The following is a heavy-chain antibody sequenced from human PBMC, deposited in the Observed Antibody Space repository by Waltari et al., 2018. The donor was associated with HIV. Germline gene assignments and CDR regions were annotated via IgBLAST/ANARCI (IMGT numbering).Heavy chain of an antibody. CDR1: EFTFNNYW. D-gene: IGHD3-22*01. CDR2: IKQDESEK. V-gene: IGHV3-7*01. Sequence: EVQLVESGGGLVQPGGSLRLSCAASEFTFNNYWMTWVRQAPGKWLEWVANIKQDESEKYYVDSVKGRFTISRDNAKNALFLQMNSLRAEDTAVYYCAREALYDSSGYYFDYWGQGTLVTVSS. J-gene: IGHJ4*02. CDR3: AREALYDSSGYYFDY.